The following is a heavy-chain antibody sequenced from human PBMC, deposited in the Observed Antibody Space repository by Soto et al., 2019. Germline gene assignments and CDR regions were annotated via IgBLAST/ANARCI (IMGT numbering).Heavy chain of an antibody. V-gene: IGHV4-34*01. CDR3: ARGSRTGYSSGWFETAYYFDY. Sequence: PSETLSLTCAFYGGSFSGYYWSWIRQPPGKGLEWIGEIYHSGSTNYNPSLKSRVTISVDMSNNQFSLKVSPVTAADTAVYYCARGSRTGYSSGWFETAYYFDYWGQGTPVTVSS. CDR1: GGSFSGYY. J-gene: IGHJ4*02. CDR2: IYHSGST. D-gene: IGHD6-19*01.